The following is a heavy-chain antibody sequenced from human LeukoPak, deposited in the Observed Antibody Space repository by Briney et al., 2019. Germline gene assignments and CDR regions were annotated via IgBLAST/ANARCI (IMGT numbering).Heavy chain of an antibody. J-gene: IGHJ5*02. CDR1: GFTFSSYS. Sequence: GGSLRLSCAASGFTFSSYSMNWVRQAPGKGLEWVSSISSSSSYIYYADSVKGRFTISRDNSKNTLYLQMNSLRAEDTAVYYCARPSYSGSYYNWFDPWGQGTLVTVSS. CDR2: ISSSSSYI. D-gene: IGHD1-26*01. V-gene: IGHV3-21*01. CDR3: ARPSYSGSYYNWFDP.